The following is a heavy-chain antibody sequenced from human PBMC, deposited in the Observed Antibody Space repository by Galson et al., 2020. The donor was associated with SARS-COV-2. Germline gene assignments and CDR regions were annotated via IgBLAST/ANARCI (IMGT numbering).Heavy chain of an antibody. D-gene: IGHD6-13*01. CDR3: ARPSVRSSWYSLDY. Sequence: ASVKVSCKASGYTFTGYYMHWVRQAPGQGLEWMGWINPNSGGTNYAQKFQGRVTMTRDTSISTAYMELSRLRSDDTAVYYCARPSVRSSWYSLDYWGQGTLVTVSS. V-gene: IGHV1-2*02. CDR1: GYTFTGYY. CDR2: INPNSGGT. J-gene: IGHJ4*02.